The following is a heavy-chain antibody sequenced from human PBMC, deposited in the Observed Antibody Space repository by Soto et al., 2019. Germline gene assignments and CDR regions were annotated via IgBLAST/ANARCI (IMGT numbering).Heavy chain of an antibody. CDR2: LSYDGSNK. D-gene: IGHD6-19*01. CDR1: GFTFSSYG. Sequence: TGGSLRLSCAASGFTFSSYGMHWVRQAPGKGLEWVAVLSYDGSNKYYADSVKGRFTISRDNSKNTLYLQMNSLRAEDTAVYYCAKDQGSGWNYYYYGMDVWGQGTTVTVSS. J-gene: IGHJ6*02. V-gene: IGHV3-30*18. CDR3: AKDQGSGWNYYYYGMDV.